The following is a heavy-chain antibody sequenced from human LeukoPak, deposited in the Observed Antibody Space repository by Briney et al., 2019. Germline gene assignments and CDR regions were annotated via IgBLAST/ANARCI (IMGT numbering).Heavy chain of an antibody. D-gene: IGHD6-19*01. Sequence: KPSETLSLTCTVSGGSVSSGSYYWSWIRQPPGKGLEWIGYIYYSGSTNYNPSLKSRVTISVDTSKNQFSLKLSSVTAADTAVYYCARALGVAGTGGGRWFDPWGQGTLVTVSS. CDR3: ARALGVAGTGGGRWFDP. CDR2: IYYSGST. J-gene: IGHJ5*02. V-gene: IGHV4-61*01. CDR1: GGSVSSGSYY.